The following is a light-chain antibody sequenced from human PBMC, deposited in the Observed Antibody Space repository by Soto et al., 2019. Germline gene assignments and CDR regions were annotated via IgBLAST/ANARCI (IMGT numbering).Light chain of an antibody. CDR2: SAS. Sequence: EIVLTQSPGTLSLSPGERVILSCRASQSVSSNYLAWYQQKPGQAPRLLIYSASSRATGIPDRFSGSGSGTDFTLTINRLEPEDFAVYYCQQYGGSPRVTFGGGTIVDIK. CDR3: QQYGGSPRVT. J-gene: IGKJ4*01. CDR1: QSVSSNY. V-gene: IGKV3-20*01.